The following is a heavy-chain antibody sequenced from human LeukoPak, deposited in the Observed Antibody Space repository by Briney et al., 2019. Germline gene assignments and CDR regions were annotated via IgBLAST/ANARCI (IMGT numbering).Heavy chain of an antibody. D-gene: IGHD5-24*01. V-gene: IGHV3-7*03. J-gene: IGHJ6*02. Sequence: GGSLRLSCAASGFTFSSYWMSWARQAPGKGLEWVANIKQDGSEKYYVDSVKGRFTISRDNAKNSLYLQMNSLRAEDTAVYYCARVLMRYKQQPLGYYYYYYGMDVWGQGTTVTVSS. CDR3: ARVLMRYKQQPLGYYYYYYGMDV. CDR1: GFTFSSYW. CDR2: IKQDGSEK.